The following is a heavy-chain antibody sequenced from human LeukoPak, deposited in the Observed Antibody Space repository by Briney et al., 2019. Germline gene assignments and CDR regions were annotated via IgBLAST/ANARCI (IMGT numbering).Heavy chain of an antibody. CDR1: GFTFSSHW. CDR3: ARDGGDDAFDI. CDR2: INSDGSSI. D-gene: IGHD2-21*02. V-gene: IGHV3-74*01. J-gene: IGHJ3*02. Sequence: GGSLRLSCAASGFTFSSHWMHWVRHAPGKGLVWVSRINSDGSSISYADSVKGRFTISRDNAKNTLYLQMNSLRAEDTAVYYCARDGGDDAFDIWGQGTMVTVSS.